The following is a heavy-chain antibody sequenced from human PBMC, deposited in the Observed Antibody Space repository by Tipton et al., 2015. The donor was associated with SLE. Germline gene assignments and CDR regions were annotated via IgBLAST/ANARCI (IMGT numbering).Heavy chain of an antibody. CDR2: IFTTGST. Sequence: TLSLTCSVSGGSIGSGSYYWTWIRQPAGKGLEWIGHIFTTGSTNYNPSLKSRVSVSVDTSKNQFSLKLDSVTAADTAVYFCARRGRGVDFGSFYWGQGTLVTVSS. CDR1: GGSIGSGSYY. D-gene: IGHD6-13*01. V-gene: IGHV4-61*09. CDR3: ARRGRGVDFGSFY. J-gene: IGHJ4*02.